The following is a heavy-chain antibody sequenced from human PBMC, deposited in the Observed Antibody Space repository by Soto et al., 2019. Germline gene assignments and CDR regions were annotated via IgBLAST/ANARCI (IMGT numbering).Heavy chain of an antibody. CDR2: ISSSGSTI. CDR1: GFTFSDYY. Sequence: VGSLRLSCAASGFTFSDYYMSWIRQAPGKGLEWVSYISSSGSTIYYADSVKGRFTISRDNAKNSLYLQMNSLRAEDTAVYYYARDTLTPYYYDSSGYYDYWGQETLVTVSP. V-gene: IGHV3-11*01. J-gene: IGHJ4*02. D-gene: IGHD3-22*01. CDR3: ARDTLTPYYYDSSGYYDY.